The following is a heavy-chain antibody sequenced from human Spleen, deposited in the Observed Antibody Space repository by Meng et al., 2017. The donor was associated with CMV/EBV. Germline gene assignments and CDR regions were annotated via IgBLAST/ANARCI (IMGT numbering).Heavy chain of an antibody. D-gene: IGHD6-19*01. CDR2: INHRGST. Sequence: GSLRLSCAVYGGSLSSYYWSWIRQPPGKGLEWIGEINHRGSTNSNPSLKSRVTISVDTSKNQFSLKLTSVTAADTAVYYCARDAGTIAVSGIGDYWGQGTLVTVSS. V-gene: IGHV4-34*01. CDR1: GGSLSSYY. J-gene: IGHJ4*02. CDR3: ARDAGTIAVSGIGDY.